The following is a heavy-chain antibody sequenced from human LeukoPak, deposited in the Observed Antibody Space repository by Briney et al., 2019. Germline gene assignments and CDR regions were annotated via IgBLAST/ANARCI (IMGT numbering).Heavy chain of an antibody. CDR1: GGSVSSGTYY. J-gene: IGHJ4*02. D-gene: IGHD4-11*01. CDR2: IYYSGST. CDR3: ARMYSNYFDY. Sequence: PSETLSLTCTVSGGSVSSGTYYWSWIRQPPGKGLEWIGFIYYSGSTNYNPSLKGRVTISVDTSKNQFSLKLSSVTAADTAVYYCARMYSNYFDYWGQGTLVTVSS. V-gene: IGHV4-61*01.